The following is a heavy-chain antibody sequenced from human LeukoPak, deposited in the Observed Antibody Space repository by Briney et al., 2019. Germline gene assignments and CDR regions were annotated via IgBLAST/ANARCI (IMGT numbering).Heavy chain of an antibody. CDR3: ARGTTVIQTLDY. CDR2: ITPNSGGT. J-gene: IGHJ4*02. D-gene: IGHD4-17*01. Sequence: ASVKVSCKASGYTFSGYYMHWVRQAPGQGLQWMGWITPNSGGTNYAQKFQGRVTMTRDTSVSTAYMELSSLRSDDTAVYYCARGTTVIQTLDYWGQGTLVTVSS. V-gene: IGHV1-2*02. CDR1: GYTFSGYY.